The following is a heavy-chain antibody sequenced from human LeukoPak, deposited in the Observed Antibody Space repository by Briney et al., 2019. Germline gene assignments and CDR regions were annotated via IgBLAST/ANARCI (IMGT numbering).Heavy chain of an antibody. D-gene: IGHD3-16*02. V-gene: IGHV4-59*01. CDR1: GGSISSYY. Sequence: KPSETLSLTCTVSGGSISSYYWSWIRQPPGKGLEWIGYIYYSGSTNYNPSLKSRVTISVDTSKNQFSLKLSSVTAADTAVYYCARDRWPRDYWGQGTLVTVSS. CDR2: IYYSGST. CDR3: ARDRWPRDY. J-gene: IGHJ4*02.